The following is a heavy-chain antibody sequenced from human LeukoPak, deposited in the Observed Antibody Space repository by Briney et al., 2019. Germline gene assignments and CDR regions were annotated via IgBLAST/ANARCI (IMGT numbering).Heavy chain of an antibody. CDR2: IYPGDSDT. D-gene: IGHD3-22*01. J-gene: IGHJ4*02. Sequence: GESLKISCQGSGYKFTNYWIGWVRQMPGKDLEWMGIIYPGDSDTRYSPSFQGQVTISADKSISSAYLQWSSLKASDTAMYYCARYYYDSSGYDLDYFDYWGQGTLVTVSS. CDR1: GYKFTNYW. V-gene: IGHV5-51*01. CDR3: ARYYYDSSGYDLDYFDY.